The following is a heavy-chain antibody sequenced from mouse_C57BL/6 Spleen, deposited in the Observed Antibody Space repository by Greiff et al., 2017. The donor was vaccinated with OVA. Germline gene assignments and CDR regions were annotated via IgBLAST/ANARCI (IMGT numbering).Heavy chain of an antibody. V-gene: IGHV1-52*01. CDR2: IDPSDSET. J-gene: IGHJ2*01. CDR3: ARSGTTVVPYYFDY. Sequence: QVQLKQPGAELVRPGSSVKLSCKASGYTFTSYWMHWVKQRPIQGLEWIGNIDPSDSETHYNQKFKDKATLTVDKSSSTAYMQLSSLTSEDSAVYYCARSGTTVVPYYFDYWGQGTTLTVSS. CDR1: GYTFTSYW. D-gene: IGHD1-1*01.